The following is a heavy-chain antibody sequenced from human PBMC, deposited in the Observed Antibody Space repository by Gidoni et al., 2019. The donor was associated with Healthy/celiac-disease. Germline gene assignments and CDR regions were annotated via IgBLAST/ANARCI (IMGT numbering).Heavy chain of an antibody. CDR3: ARGHGGAGFGWFDP. D-gene: IGHD3-16*01. J-gene: IGHJ5*02. CDR2: INHSGST. V-gene: IGHV4-34*01. Sequence: GLEWIGEINHSGSTNYNPSLKSRVTISVDTSKNQFSLKLSSVTAADTAVYYCARGHGGAGFGWFDPWGQGTLVTVSS.